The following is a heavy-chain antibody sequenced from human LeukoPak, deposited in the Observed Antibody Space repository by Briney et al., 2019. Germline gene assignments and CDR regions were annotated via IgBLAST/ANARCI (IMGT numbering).Heavy chain of an antibody. J-gene: IGHJ4*02. V-gene: IGHV4-34*01. CDR2: INHSGST. CDR1: GGSFSGYY. CDR3: ARGLSSKHSGSYYSG. D-gene: IGHD1-26*01. Sequence: PSETLSLTCAVYGGSFSGYYWSWIRQPPGKGLEWIGEINHSGSTNYNPSLKSRVTISVDTSKNQISLKLSSVTAADTAVYYCARGLSSKHSGSYYSGWGQGTLVTVSS.